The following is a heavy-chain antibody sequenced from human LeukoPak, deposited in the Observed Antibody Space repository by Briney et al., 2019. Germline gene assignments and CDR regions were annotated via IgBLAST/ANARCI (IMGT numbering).Heavy chain of an antibody. J-gene: IGHJ4*02. CDR1: GFTFSSYW. CDR2: IKQDGSEK. V-gene: IGHV3-7*01. Sequence: GGSLRLSCAASGFTFSSYWMSWVRQAPGKGLEWVSNIKQDGSEKYYADSVKGRFTISRDNAKNSLYLQMNSLRAEDTAVYYCARDSSSWYAEPYYFDYWGQGTLVTVSS. CDR3: ARDSSSWYAEPYYFDY. D-gene: IGHD6-13*01.